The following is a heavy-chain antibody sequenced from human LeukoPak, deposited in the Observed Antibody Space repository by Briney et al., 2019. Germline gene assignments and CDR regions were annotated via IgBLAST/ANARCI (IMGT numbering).Heavy chain of an antibody. J-gene: IGHJ1*01. Sequence: SETLSLTCTVSGGSISSYYWSWIRQPPGKGLEWIGYIYYSGSTNYNPSLKSRVTISVDTSKNQSSLKLSSVTAADTAVYYCARDDPVRSEYFQHWGQGTLVTVSS. CDR2: IYYSGST. V-gene: IGHV4-59*01. D-gene: IGHD3-3*01. CDR3: ARDDPVRSEYFQH. CDR1: GGSISSYY.